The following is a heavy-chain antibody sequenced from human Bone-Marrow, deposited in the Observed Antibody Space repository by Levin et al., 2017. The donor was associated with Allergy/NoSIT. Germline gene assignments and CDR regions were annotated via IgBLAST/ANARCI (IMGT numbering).Heavy chain of an antibody. V-gene: IGHV4-34*01. D-gene: IGHD3-9*01. J-gene: IGHJ6*03. CDR3: ARVLRGGDYDILTGYYVRYYYYYMDV. Sequence: SQTLSLTCAVYGGSFSGYYWSWIRQPPGKGLEWIGEINHSGSTNYNPSLKSRVTISVDTSKNQFSLKLSSVTAADTAVYYCARVLRGGDYDILTGYYVRYYYYYMDVWGKGTTVTVSS. CDR1: GGSFSGYY. CDR2: INHSGST.